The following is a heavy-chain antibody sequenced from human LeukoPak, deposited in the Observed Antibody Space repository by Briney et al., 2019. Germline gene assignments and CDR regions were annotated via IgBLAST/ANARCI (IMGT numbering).Heavy chain of an antibody. CDR3: AKDILTGYYPPPPFDY. J-gene: IGHJ4*02. Sequence: GGSLRLSCVASGFTFSTYSMNWVRQAPGKGLEWVSSIISSSSYIYYADSVKGRFTISRDNAKNSLYLQMNSLRAEDTAVYYCAKDILTGYYPPPPFDYWGQGTLVTVSS. D-gene: IGHD3-9*01. V-gene: IGHV3-21*04. CDR1: GFTFSTYS. CDR2: IISSSSYI.